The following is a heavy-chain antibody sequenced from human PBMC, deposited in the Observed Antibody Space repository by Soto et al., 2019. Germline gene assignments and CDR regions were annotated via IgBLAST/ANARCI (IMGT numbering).Heavy chain of an antibody. CDR2: ISAYNGNT. CDR1: GYTFTSYG. D-gene: IGHD2-2*01. V-gene: IGHV1-18*01. J-gene: IGHJ6*02. CDR3: ARDRALGYCISTSCYPLGDV. Sequence: QVQLVQSGAEVKKPGASVKVSCKASGYTFTSYGISWVRQAPGQGLEWMGWISAYNGNTNYAQKLQGRVTMTTDTSTSTAYMELRSLRSDDTAVYYCARDRALGYCISTSCYPLGDVWGQGTTVTVSS.